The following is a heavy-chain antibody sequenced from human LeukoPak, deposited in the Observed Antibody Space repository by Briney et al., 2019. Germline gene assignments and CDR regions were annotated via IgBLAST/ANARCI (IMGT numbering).Heavy chain of an antibody. Sequence: GGSLRLSCAASGFPFSTYAMNWVRQAPGKGLEWVAVISKDGSDKYYPGSVRGRFTISRDNSKNTIYLQMDSLRAEDTAIYYCARDYWWNYDYWGQGTLVTVSS. CDR3: ARDYWWNYDY. J-gene: IGHJ4*02. CDR1: GFPFSTYA. D-gene: IGHD1-7*01. CDR2: ISKDGSDK. V-gene: IGHV3-30-3*01.